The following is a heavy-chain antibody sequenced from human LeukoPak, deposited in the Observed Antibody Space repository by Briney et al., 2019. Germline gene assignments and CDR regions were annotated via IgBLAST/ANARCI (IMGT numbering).Heavy chain of an antibody. J-gene: IGHJ4*02. V-gene: IGHV1-69*13. CDR2: IIPIFGTT. D-gene: IGHD2-21*02. Sequence: ASVKVSCKASGGTFNNYAFSWVRQAPGQGLEWMGGIIPIFGTTNYAQKFQGRVTITADESTTTAYMELNSLRSADTAVYYCAANGYCGTDCYYYFDYWGQGTLVTVSS. CDR3: AANGYCGTDCYYYFDY. CDR1: GGTFNNYA.